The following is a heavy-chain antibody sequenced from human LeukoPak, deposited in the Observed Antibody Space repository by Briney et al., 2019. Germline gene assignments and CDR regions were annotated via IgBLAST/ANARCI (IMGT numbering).Heavy chain of an antibody. J-gene: IGHJ4*02. V-gene: IGHV4-39*01. D-gene: IGHD3-16*01. CDR2: MYYSGST. CDR3: ARQMYYDYVLDY. CDR1: GGSISSSSYY. Sequence: SETLSLTCTVSGGSISSSSYYWGWTRQPPGKGLEWIGRMYYSGSTYYNPSLKSRVTISVDTPKNQFSLKLSSVTAADTAVYYCARQMYYDYVLDYWGQGTLVSVSS.